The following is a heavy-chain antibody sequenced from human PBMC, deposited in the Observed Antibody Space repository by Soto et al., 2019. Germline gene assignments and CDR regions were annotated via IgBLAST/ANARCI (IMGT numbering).Heavy chain of an antibody. CDR2: ISYDGSNK. CDR1: GFTFSSYG. CDR3: AKDGYSSGWYRSGWYFDL. J-gene: IGHJ2*01. Sequence: PGGSLRLSCAASGFTFSSYGMHWVRQAPGKGLEWVAVISYDGSNKYYADSVKGRFTISRDNSKNTLYLQMNGLRAEDTAVYYSAKDGYSSGWYRSGWYFDLWGRGTLVTVSS. D-gene: IGHD6-19*01. V-gene: IGHV3-30*18.